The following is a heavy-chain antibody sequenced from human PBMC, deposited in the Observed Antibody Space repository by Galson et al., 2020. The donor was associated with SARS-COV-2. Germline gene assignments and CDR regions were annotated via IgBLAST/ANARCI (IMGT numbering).Heavy chain of an antibody. Sequence: GGTLRLSCVVSGLTFSTYSMNWVRQAPGKGLEWISYISSSSSTIYYADSVKGRFTISRDNAKNSLFLQMQSLRDEDTAVYYCATFLVGDTKGLSDFWGQGTLVTVSS. CDR2: ISSSSSTI. D-gene: IGHD1-26*01. CDR1: GLTFSTYS. V-gene: IGHV3-48*02. CDR3: ATFLVGDTKGLSDF. J-gene: IGHJ4*02.